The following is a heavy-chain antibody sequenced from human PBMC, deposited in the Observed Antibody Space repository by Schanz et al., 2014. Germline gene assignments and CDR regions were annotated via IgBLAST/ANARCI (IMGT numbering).Heavy chain of an antibody. CDR3: ARQYSGWSRFDP. CDR1: GGSIRTYF. D-gene: IGHD6-19*01. V-gene: IGHV4-59*08. CDR2: IYYSGST. J-gene: IGHJ5*02. Sequence: QVQLQESDPGLVKPSETLSLTCSVSGGSIRTYFWAWIRQPPGKGLEWIGFIYYSGSTNYNPSLKSGVTIPVDRSKNRSPLTRTSVTAADTGVYYCARQYSGWSRFDPWGQGIRVTVSS.